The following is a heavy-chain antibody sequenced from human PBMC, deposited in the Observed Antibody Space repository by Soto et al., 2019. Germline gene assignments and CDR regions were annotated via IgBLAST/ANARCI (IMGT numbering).Heavy chain of an antibody. CDR2: ISYDGSNK. CDR1: GFTFSSYG. J-gene: IGHJ5*02. CDR3: ARGRSSWRNNRFDP. D-gene: IGHD6-13*01. Sequence: QVQLVESGGGVVQPGRSLRLSCAASGFTFSSYGMHWVRQAPGKGLEWVAVISYDGSNKYYADSVKGRFTISRDNSKNTLYLQMNSLRAEDTAVYYCARGRSSWRNNRFDPWGQGTLVTVSS. V-gene: IGHV3-30*03.